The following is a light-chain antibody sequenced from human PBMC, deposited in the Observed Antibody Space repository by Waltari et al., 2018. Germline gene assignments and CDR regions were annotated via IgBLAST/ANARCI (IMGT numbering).Light chain of an antibody. Sequence: EIVLTQSPGTVSLSPGDRATLSCWASQSVRICLAWYQQKPGQAPRLLIYHASTRATGIPDGFSASGSGTDFSLTISRLEPEDFALYYCQQYVESPATFGQGTKVEIK. J-gene: IGKJ1*01. CDR1: QSVRIC. CDR3: QQYVESPAT. V-gene: IGKV3-20*01. CDR2: HAS.